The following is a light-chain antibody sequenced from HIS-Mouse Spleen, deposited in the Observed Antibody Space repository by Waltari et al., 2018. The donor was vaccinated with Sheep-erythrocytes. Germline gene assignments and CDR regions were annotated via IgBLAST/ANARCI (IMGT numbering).Light chain of an antibody. CDR3: CSYAGSYNHV. CDR1: SSDVGGYTY. V-gene: IGLV2-11*01. J-gene: IGLJ1*01. CDR2: DVS. Sequence: QSALTQPRSVSGSPGQPVTISCTGTSSDVGGYTYVPWYQQHPGKAPKLMIYDVSKRPSGVPDRFSGSKSGNTASLTISGLQAEDEADYYCCSYAGSYNHVFATGTKVTVL.